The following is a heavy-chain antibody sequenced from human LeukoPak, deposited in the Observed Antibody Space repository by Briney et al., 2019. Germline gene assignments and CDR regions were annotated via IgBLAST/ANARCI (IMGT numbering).Heavy chain of an antibody. CDR3: ARDRGYSGYDLLDY. J-gene: IGHJ4*02. CDR1: GYSISSGYY. D-gene: IGHD5-12*01. V-gene: IGHV4-38-2*02. CDR2: IYHSGST. Sequence: SETLSLTCTVSGYSISSGYYWGWIRQPPGKGLEWIGSIYHSGSTNYNPSLKSRVTMSIDTSKNQFSLKLSSVTAADTAVYYCARDRGYSGYDLLDYWGQGTLVTVSS.